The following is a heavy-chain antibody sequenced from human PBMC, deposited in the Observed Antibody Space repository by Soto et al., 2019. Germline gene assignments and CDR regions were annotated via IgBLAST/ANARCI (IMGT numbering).Heavy chain of an antibody. CDR1: GFTFSNYA. V-gene: IGHV3-23*01. D-gene: IGHD4-17*01. Sequence: EVQLLESGGGLVQPGGSLRLSCAASGFTFSNYAMSWLRQAPGKGLEWVSAISGSGGGTYYADSVKGRFTISRDNYKNTLYLQINSLRAEDTAVYYCSKCMTMVITFPFDSWGQATMVTVSS. J-gene: IGHJ3*01. CDR3: SKCMTMVITFPFDS. CDR2: ISGSGGGT.